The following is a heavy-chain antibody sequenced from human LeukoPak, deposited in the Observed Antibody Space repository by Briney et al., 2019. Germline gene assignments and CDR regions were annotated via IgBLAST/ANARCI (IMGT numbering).Heavy chain of an antibody. CDR2: IKQDGSEK. Sequence: GGSLRLSCAASGFTVSGNYMSWVRQAPGKGLEWVANIKQDGSEKYYVDSVKGRFSISRDNARNSLHLQMNSLRAEDTAVYYCARDCGILRTDCGDALDIWGQGTMVTVSP. J-gene: IGHJ3*02. CDR1: GFTVSGNY. V-gene: IGHV3-7*03. CDR3: ARDCGILRTDCGDALDI. D-gene: IGHD2-21*01.